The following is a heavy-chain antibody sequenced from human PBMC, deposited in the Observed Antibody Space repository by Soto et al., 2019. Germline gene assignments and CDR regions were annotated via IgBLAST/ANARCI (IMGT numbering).Heavy chain of an antibody. CDR2: ISADGHST. CDR1: GFRFSDYS. J-gene: IGHJ4*02. D-gene: IGHD1-20*01. Sequence: PGGSLRLSCAASGFRFSDYSMSWVRQVPGGGLEWVAVISADGHSTYFADSVKGRFTITRDASENILYLQMNSLRVDDTALYYCTRETVAGITGLDYWGPGTLVTVSS. CDR3: TRETVAGITGLDY. V-gene: IGHV3-23*01.